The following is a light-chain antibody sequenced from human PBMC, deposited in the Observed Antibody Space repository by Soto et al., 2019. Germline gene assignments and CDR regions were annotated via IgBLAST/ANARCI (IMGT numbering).Light chain of an antibody. CDR2: VAS. CDR1: QNIINY. V-gene: IGKV1-39*01. CDR3: QQSYNAPIT. J-gene: IGKJ5*01. Sequence: DIPMTQSPSSLSASVGDRDTITCRASQNIINYLNWYQQKPGKAPQLLIYVASRLESGVPSRFSGSGSGTDFTLTISSLQPEDFATYYCQQSYNAPITFGQGTRLDI.